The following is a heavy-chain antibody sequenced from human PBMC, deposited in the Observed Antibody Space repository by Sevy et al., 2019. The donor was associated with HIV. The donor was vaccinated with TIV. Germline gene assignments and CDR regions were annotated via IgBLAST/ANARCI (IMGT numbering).Heavy chain of an antibody. D-gene: IGHD2-8*01. V-gene: IGHV3-23*01. Sequence: GGSLRLSCAASGFTFSKYSMSWVRQPPGKGLEWVSTLSFGCGGINDAASLKGRFTISRDNSKNSLYLQMNNLRAEDTAVYYCAGEGCTKPHDYWGQGTLGTGSS. CDR1: GFTFSKYS. CDR3: AGEGCTKPHDY. CDR2: LSFGCGGI. J-gene: IGHJ4*02.